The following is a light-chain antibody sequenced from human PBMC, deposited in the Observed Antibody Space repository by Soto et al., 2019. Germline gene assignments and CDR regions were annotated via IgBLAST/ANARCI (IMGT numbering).Light chain of an antibody. J-gene: IGKJ5*01. CDR2: DAS. V-gene: IGKV3-15*01. CDR3: QHHDNWTLLT. CDR1: QSVSTK. Sequence: EIVLTQSPATLSVSPGERATLSCRASQSVSTKLAWYQQKPGQAPRLLIYDASYRAPGIPARFSGSGSGTAFTLTISSLQSEDSSIYYCQHHDNWTLLTFGQGTDWKL.